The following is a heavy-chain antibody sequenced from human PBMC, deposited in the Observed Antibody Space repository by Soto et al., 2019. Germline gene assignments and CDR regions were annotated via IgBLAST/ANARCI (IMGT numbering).Heavy chain of an antibody. D-gene: IGHD3-22*01. CDR2: ISGSGGST. J-gene: IGHJ4*02. CDR3: AKGLDYYGSAVLDY. CDR1: GFTFNTYA. V-gene: IGHV3-23*01. Sequence: PGGSLRLSCAASGFTFNTYAMSWVRQAPGKGLEWVSAISGSGGSTYYPDSVKGRFTISRDNSKNTLYLQMNSLRAEDTAVYYCAKGLDYYGSAVLDYWAQGTLVTVSS.